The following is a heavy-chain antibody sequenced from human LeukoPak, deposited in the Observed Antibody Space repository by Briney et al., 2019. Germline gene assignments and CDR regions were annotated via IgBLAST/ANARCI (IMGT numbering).Heavy chain of an antibody. Sequence: PGGSLRFSGAASGFTVSSNYMSWVRQAPGKGLEWVSSNSGSGGSSYYADSVKGRFTVSRDNSKTTLYLQMDSLRAEDTAVYYCAKGSYGTYGVFDNWGQGTLVTVSS. CDR1: GFTVSSNY. CDR3: AKGSYGTYGVFDN. D-gene: IGHD1-26*01. V-gene: IGHV3-23*01. J-gene: IGHJ4*02. CDR2: NSGSGGSS.